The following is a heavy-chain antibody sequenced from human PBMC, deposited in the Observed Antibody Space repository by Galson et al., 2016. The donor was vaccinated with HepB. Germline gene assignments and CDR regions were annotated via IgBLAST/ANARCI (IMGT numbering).Heavy chain of an antibody. CDR3: ARGWARSTCYYDNSGYDS. CDR1: GFTFSSFE. CDR2: ISSSVSTI. Sequence: SLRLSCAASGFTFSSFEMNWVRQAPGKGLEWVSYISSSVSTIYYAASVKGRFTISRDDAKRSLFLQMNSLRAEDTGVYYCARGWARSTCYYDNSGYDSWGQGTLVIVSS. V-gene: IGHV3-48*03. D-gene: IGHD3-22*01. J-gene: IGHJ4*02.